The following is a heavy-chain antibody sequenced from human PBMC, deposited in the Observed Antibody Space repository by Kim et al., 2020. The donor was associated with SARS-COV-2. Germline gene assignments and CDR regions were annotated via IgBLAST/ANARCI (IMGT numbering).Heavy chain of an antibody. CDR3: AGSDSSSAEFDY. J-gene: IGHJ4*02. Sequence: KYSQKFQGRVTITRDTSASTAYMELSSLRSEDTAVYYCAGSDSSSAEFDYWGQGTLVTVSS. V-gene: IGHV1-3*01. D-gene: IGHD6-13*01.